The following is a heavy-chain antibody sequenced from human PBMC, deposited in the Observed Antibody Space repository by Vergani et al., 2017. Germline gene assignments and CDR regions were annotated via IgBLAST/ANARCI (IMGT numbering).Heavy chain of an antibody. CDR3: TKGSVYYHDSAGHGYDPYTGFDL. D-gene: IGHD5-12*01. J-gene: IGHJ3*01. Sequence: EVDLVESGGGLAQPGGSLRLSCEASGITFWKFFMHWVRQGPGKGLEWVSGISWNSGAVDYADSVGGGFTISRDNAKNYVFLEMDSLRFEDTAVYFCTKGSVYYHDSAGHGYDPYTGFDLWGQGTLVTVSS. CDR1: GITFWKFF. CDR2: ISWNSGAV. V-gene: IGHV3-9*01.